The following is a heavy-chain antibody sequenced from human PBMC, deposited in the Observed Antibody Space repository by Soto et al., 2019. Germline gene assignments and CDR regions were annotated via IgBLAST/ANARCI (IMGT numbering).Heavy chain of an antibody. J-gene: IGHJ4*02. CDR3: AREDADTAMVI. D-gene: IGHD5-18*01. CDR1: GGTFSSYA. V-gene: IGHV1-69*01. CDR2: IIPIFGTA. Sequence: QVQLVQSGAEVKKPGSSVKVSCKASGGTFSSYAISWVRQAPGQGLEWMGGIIPIFGTANYAQKFQGRGTITADEFTSTAYMELSSLRSEDTAVYYCAREDADTAMVIWGQGTLVTVSS.